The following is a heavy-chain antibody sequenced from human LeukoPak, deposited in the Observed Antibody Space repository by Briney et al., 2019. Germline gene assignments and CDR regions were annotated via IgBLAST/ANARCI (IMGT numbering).Heavy chain of an antibody. J-gene: IGHJ6*03. CDR3: ARTTEGGYSYGYFYYYYMDV. CDR2: IYYSGST. D-gene: IGHD5-18*01. CDR1: GGSISSYY. V-gene: IGHV4-39*07. Sequence: SETLSFNCTVSGGSISSYYWGWIRQPPGKGREWIGSIYYSGSTYYNPSLRSRVTISVDTSKNQFSLKLSSVTAADTAVYYCARTTEGGYSYGYFYYYYMDVWGKGTTVTISS.